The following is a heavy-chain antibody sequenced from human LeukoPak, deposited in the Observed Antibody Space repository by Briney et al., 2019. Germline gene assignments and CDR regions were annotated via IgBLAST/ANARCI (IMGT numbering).Heavy chain of an antibody. CDR2: IIHSGST. CDR1: GGSFSGYS. CDR3: ARGLTELGTAYYYYMDV. D-gene: IGHD7-27*01. Sequence: SETLSLTCAVYGGSFSGYSWSWIRQSPGKGREWMADIIHSGSTNYNSSLMSRVTISLDTSKNQFSLNLTSVTAADTAVYYCARGLTELGTAYYYYMDVWGKGTTVIVSS. V-gene: IGHV4-34*01. J-gene: IGHJ6*03.